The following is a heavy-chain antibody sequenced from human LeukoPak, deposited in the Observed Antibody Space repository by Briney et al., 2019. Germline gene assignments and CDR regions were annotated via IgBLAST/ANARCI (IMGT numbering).Heavy chain of an antibody. Sequence: GGSLRLSCAASGFTFSSYWMTWVRQAPGKGLEWVANINQDGSEKYSVDSVKGRFTISRDNAKNSLYLQMNSLRDEDTAEYYCVTDFQGYWGQGTLVTVSS. CDR2: INQDGSEK. V-gene: IGHV3-7*01. CDR3: VTDFQGY. J-gene: IGHJ4*02. CDR1: GFTFSSYW.